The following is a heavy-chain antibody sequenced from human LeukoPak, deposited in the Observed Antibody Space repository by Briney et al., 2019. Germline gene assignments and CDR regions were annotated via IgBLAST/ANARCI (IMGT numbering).Heavy chain of an antibody. CDR2: IRSTANSYAT. D-gene: IGHD6-13*01. CDR1: GFTFSGSA. Sequence: GGSLRLSCAASGFTFSGSAMHWVRQASGKGLECVGRIRSTANSYATAYAASVKGRFTISRDDSKNTAYLQMNSLKTEDTAVYYCTRPGYSSSWPYYYYYMDVWGKGTTVTVSS. J-gene: IGHJ6*03. V-gene: IGHV3-73*01. CDR3: TRPGYSSSWPYYYYYMDV.